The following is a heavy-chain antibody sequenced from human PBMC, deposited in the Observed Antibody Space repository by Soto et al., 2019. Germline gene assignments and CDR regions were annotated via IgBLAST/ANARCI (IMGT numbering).Heavy chain of an antibody. CDR1: GFTFSSYG. J-gene: IGHJ4*02. CDR2: ISYDGSNK. Sequence: GGSLRLSCAASGFTFSSYGMHWVRQAPGKGLEWVAVISYDGSNKYYADSVKGRFTISRDNSKNTLYLQMNSLRAEDTAVYYCAKDTSLDYWGQGTLVTVSS. CDR3: AKDTSLDY. D-gene: IGHD3-3*01. V-gene: IGHV3-30*18.